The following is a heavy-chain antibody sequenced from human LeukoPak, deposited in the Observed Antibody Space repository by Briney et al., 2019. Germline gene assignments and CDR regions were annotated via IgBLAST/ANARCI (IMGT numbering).Heavy chain of an antibody. CDR2: IYYSGST. Sequence: TSETLSLTCTVSGGSISSGGYYWSWIRQHPGKGLEWIGYIYYSGSTYYNPSLKSRVTISVDTSKNQFSLKLGSVTAADTAVYYCARSFWSPAAIQPAFDIWGQGTMVTVSS. D-gene: IGHD2-2*01. J-gene: IGHJ3*02. CDR1: GGSISSGGYY. CDR3: ARSFWSPAAIQPAFDI. V-gene: IGHV4-31*03.